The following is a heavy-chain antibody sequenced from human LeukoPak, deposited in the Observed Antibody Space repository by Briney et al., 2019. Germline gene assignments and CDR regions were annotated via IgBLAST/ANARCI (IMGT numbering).Heavy chain of an antibody. Sequence: PGGSLRLSCAASGFTFSSYWMSWVRQAPGKGLEWVANIRQDGSEKYYVDSVKGQFTISRDNAKNSLYLQMTSLRAEDTAVYYCARENRSTSCCFDYWGQGTLVTVSP. CDR3: ARENRSTSCCFDY. J-gene: IGHJ4*02. CDR2: IRQDGSEK. D-gene: IGHD2-2*01. CDR1: GFTFSSYW. V-gene: IGHV3-7*01.